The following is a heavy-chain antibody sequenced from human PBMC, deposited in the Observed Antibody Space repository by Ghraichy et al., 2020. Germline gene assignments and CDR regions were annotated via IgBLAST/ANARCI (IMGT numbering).Heavy chain of an antibody. Sequence: LSLTCAASGFTFSNHWMTWVRQVPGKGLEWVANIKQDGSEKSYVDSVKGRFTISRDNAKNSLYLQMNSLRAEDTAVYYCARESPIYSGYAAWGQGTLVTVSS. D-gene: IGHD5-12*01. V-gene: IGHV3-7*01. CDR1: GFTFSNHW. J-gene: IGHJ5*02. CDR2: IKQDGSEK. CDR3: ARESPIYSGYAA.